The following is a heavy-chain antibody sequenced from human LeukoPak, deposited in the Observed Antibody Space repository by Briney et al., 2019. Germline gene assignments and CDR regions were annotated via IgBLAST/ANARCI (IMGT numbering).Heavy chain of an antibody. V-gene: IGHV1-2*06. D-gene: IGHD3-10*02. CDR3: ARDFLGSYYYYYYMDV. J-gene: IGHJ6*03. CDR2: INPNSGGT. Sequence: ASVKVSCKASGYTFTSYGISWVRQAPGQGLEWMGRINPNSGGTNYAQKFQGRVTMTRDTSISTAYMELSRLRSDDTAVYYCARDFLGSYYYYYYMDVWGKGTTVTVSS. CDR1: GYTFTSYG.